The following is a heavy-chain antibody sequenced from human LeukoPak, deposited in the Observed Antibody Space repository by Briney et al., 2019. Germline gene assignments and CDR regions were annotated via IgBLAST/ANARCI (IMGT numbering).Heavy chain of an antibody. D-gene: IGHD2-2*01. Sequence: GGSLRLSCAASGFTFSSYAMHWVRQAPGKGLEWVAVISYDGSNKYYADSVKGRFTISRDNSKNTLYLQMNSLRAEDTAVYYCARESNIVVVPAAIPGYGMDVWGQGTTVTVSS. J-gene: IGHJ6*02. CDR1: GFTFSSYA. V-gene: IGHV3-30-3*01. CDR2: ISYDGSNK. CDR3: ARESNIVVVPAAIPGYGMDV.